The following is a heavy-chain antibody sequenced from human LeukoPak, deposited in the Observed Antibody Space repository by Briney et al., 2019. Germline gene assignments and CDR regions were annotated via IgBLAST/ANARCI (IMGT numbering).Heavy chain of an antibody. J-gene: IGHJ6*02. CDR1: GFIFSSSA. Sequence: GGSLRLSCAVSGFIFSSSAMSWVRQAPGRGLEWVSAISGGGDDTSYADSARGRFTVSRDNSKNTLYLQMNSLRAEDTAVYYCAKDSRESSGHFPYYYYYHYGLDVWGQGTTVTVSS. CDR2: ISGGGDDT. D-gene: IGHD3-22*01. CDR3: AKDSRESSGHFPYYYYYHYGLDV. V-gene: IGHV3-23*01.